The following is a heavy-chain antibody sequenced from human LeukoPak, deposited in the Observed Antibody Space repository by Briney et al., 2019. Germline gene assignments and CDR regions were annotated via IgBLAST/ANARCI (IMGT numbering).Heavy chain of an antibody. J-gene: IGHJ4*02. CDR1: GYTFTGYY. Sequence: ASVKVSCKASGYTFTGYYMHWVRQAPGQGLEWMGRINPNSGGTNYAQKFQGRVTMTRDTSISTAYMELSRLRSDDTAVYYCARSPHYYDSSGYYYATFGFDYWGQGTLVTVSS. CDR2: INPNSGGT. V-gene: IGHV1-2*06. D-gene: IGHD3-22*01. CDR3: ARSPHYYDSSGYYYATFGFDY.